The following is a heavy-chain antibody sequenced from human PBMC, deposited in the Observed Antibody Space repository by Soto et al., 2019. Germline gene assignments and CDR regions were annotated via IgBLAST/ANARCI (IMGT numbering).Heavy chain of an antibody. CDR1: GFTFSSYS. J-gene: IGHJ6*02. Sequence: GGSLRLSCAASGFTFSSYSMNWVRQAPGKGLEWVSSISSSSSYIYYADSVKGRFTISRDNAKNSLYLQMNSLRAEDTAVYYCARLSPSGSSPYYYYGMDVWGQGTPVTVSS. CDR2: ISSSSSYI. D-gene: IGHD6-6*01. CDR3: ARLSPSGSSPYYYYGMDV. V-gene: IGHV3-21*01.